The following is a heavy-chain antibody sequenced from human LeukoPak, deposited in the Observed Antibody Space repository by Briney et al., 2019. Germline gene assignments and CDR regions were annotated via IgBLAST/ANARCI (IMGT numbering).Heavy chain of an antibody. D-gene: IGHD2-15*01. J-gene: IGHJ3*02. CDR1: GFTFSNAW. CDR2: IKSKTDGGTT. CDR3: TTMGNIVVVVAATSDAFDI. Sequence: GSLRLSCAASGFTFSNAWMSWVRQAPGKGLEWVGRIKSKTDGGTTDYAAPVKGRFTISRDDSKNTLYLQMNSLKTEDTAVYYCTTMGNIVVVVAATSDAFDIWGQGTMVTVSS. V-gene: IGHV3-15*01.